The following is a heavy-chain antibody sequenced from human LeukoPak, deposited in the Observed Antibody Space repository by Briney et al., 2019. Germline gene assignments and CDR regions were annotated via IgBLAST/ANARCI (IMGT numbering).Heavy chain of an antibody. D-gene: IGHD3-22*01. J-gene: IGHJ3*01. CDR3: AAEAAYYYDSRDAFDV. CDR2: IVVGSGNT. Sequence: SVKVSCKASGFTFTRSAVQWVRQARGQRLEWIGWIVVGSGNTNYAQKFQERVTITRDMSTSLVYMELSSLRSEDTAVYYCAAEAAYYYDSRDAFDVWGQGTMVTVSS. CDR1: GFTFTRSA. V-gene: IGHV1-58*01.